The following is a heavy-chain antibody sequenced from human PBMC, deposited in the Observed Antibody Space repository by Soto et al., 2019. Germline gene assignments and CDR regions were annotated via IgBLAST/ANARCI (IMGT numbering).Heavy chain of an antibody. J-gene: IGHJ4*02. Sequence: QVTLKESGPVLVKPTETLTLTCTVSGFSLGSTSMGVGWTRQPPGKALEWLAHIFSDDEKGYSTSLKSRLTISKDTSKSQVVLTMTNLDHVDTATYYCARAVAGSSRYDSWGQGTLVTVSS. V-gene: IGHV2-26*01. CDR2: IFSDDEK. CDR3: ARAVAGSSRYDS. D-gene: IGHD6-6*01. CDR1: GFSLGSTSMG.